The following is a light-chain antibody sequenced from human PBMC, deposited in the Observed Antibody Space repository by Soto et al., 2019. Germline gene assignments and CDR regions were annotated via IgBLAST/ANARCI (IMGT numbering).Light chain of an antibody. CDR3: EQYNSWPPLYT. J-gene: IGKJ2*01. V-gene: IGKV3-15*01. Sequence: EIVMTQSPATLSVSPGEGATLSCRASQSVSHNLAWYQQKPGQAPRLLFYGASTRATGIPTRFSGSGSGTEFTLTISSLQSEDFAVYYCEQYNSWPPLYTFGQGTKLEIK. CDR2: GAS. CDR1: QSVSHN.